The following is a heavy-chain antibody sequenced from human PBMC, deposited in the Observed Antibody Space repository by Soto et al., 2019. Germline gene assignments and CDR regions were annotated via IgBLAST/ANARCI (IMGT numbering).Heavy chain of an antibody. V-gene: IGHV4-59*01. CDR3: ARGRSSIL. Sequence: QVQLQESGPGLVRPSGTLSLTCTVSGDSISDYYWNWIRQPPGKGLEWIGYSHYSGSTSYNSSHKSRVTMSVDASKNQFSLKLSSLTAADTAVYYCARGRSSILWGQGTLVTVSS. D-gene: IGHD6-6*01. CDR1: GDSISDYY. J-gene: IGHJ4*02. CDR2: SHYSGST.